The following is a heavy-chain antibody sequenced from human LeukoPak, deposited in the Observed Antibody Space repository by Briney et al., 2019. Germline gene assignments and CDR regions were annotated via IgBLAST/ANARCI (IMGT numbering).Heavy chain of an antibody. CDR2: IIPIFGTA. V-gene: IGHV1-69*05. Sequence: SVKVSCKASGGTFSSYAISWLRQAPGQGLEWMGGIIPIFGTANYAQKFQGRVTITTDEYTSTAYMELSSLRSEDTAVYYCAREGALYDSSDYYLSWFDPWGQGTLVTVSS. CDR1: GGTFSSYA. CDR3: AREGALYDSSDYYLSWFDP. J-gene: IGHJ5*02. D-gene: IGHD3-22*01.